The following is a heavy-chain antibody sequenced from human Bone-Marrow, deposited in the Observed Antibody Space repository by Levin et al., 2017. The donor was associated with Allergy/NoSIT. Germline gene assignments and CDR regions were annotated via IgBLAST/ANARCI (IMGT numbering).Heavy chain of an antibody. CDR2: ITPNSGVT. CDR1: GYPFTTHW. D-gene: IGHD3-9*01. V-gene: IGHV1-2*06. CDR3: ARDSSDATTIPYFDF. Sequence: GASVKVSCKASGYPFTTHWLHWVRQAPGQGLEWMGRITPNSGVTSYAQKFQGRVTMTRDTSITTAYMELSRLTSDDTAVYYCARDSSDATTIPYFDFWGQGTLVTVSS. J-gene: IGHJ4*02.